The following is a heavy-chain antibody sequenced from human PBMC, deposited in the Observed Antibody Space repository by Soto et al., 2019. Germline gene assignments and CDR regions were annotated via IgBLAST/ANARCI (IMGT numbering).Heavy chain of an antibody. CDR1: GFTFSSYG. CDR3: ARDRALSSGWLNY. D-gene: IGHD6-19*01. V-gene: IGHV3-33*01. Sequence: VQLVESGGGVVQPGRSLRLSCAASGFTFSSYGMHWVRQAPGKGLEWVAVIWYDGSNKYYADSVKGRFTISRDNSKNTLYLQMNSLRAEDTAVYYCARDRALSSGWLNYWGQGTLVTVSS. CDR2: IWYDGSNK. J-gene: IGHJ4*02.